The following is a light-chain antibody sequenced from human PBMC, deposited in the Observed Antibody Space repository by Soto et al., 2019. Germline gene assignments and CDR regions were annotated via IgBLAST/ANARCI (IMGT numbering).Light chain of an antibody. CDR3: LQYHNLWA. CDR2: RAS. J-gene: IGKJ1*01. V-gene: IGKV3-15*01. CDR1: QNIYSN. Sequence: IVMTQSPAALSVSPGERVALCCRASQNIYSNIAWYQQRPGQAPRLLIYRASTRATGVPARFSGSGSGTDFTLTISSLQSEDFTVYSCLQYHNLWAFGQGTKVDIK.